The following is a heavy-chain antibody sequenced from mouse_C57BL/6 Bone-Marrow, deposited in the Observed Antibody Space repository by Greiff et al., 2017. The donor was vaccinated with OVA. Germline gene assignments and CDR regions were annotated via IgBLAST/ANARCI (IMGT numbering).Heavy chain of an antibody. D-gene: IGHD1-1*01. Sequence: VKLVESGAELARPGASVKLSCKASGYTFTSYGISWVKQRTGQGLEWIGEIYPRSGNTYYNEKFKGKATLTADKSSSTAYMELRSLTSEDSAVYFCARSGGSSFYWGQGTTLTVSS. V-gene: IGHV1-81*01. CDR1: GYTFTSYG. J-gene: IGHJ2*01. CDR3: ARSGGSSFY. CDR2: IYPRSGNT.